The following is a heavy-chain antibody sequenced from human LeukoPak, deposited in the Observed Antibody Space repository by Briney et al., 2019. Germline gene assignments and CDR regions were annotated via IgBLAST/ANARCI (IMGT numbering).Heavy chain of an antibody. Sequence: ASVKVSCKASGYTFTGYYMHWVRQAPGQGLEWMGWINPSSGGTNYAQKFQGWVTMTRDTSISTAYMELSRLRSDDTAVYYCAREVVGDYYYGMDVWGQGTTVTVSS. J-gene: IGHJ6*02. V-gene: IGHV1-2*04. CDR3: AREVVGDYYYGMDV. CDR2: INPSSGGT. D-gene: IGHD3-10*01. CDR1: GYTFTGYY.